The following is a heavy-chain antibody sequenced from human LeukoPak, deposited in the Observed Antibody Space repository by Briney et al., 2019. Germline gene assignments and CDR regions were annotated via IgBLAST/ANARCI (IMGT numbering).Heavy chain of an antibody. V-gene: IGHV3-33*01. CDR1: GITFSASG. CDR2: IWSDGSNQ. J-gene: IGHJ4*02. CDR3: ARDKGTRALDY. Sequence: PGRSLRLSCAASGITFSASGMHWVRQAPGKGLEWVAMIWSDGSNQYYADSVKGRFTISRDNSKNTVYLQMDSLRAEDTAIYFCARDKGTRALDYWGQGVLVTVSP. D-gene: IGHD1-1*01.